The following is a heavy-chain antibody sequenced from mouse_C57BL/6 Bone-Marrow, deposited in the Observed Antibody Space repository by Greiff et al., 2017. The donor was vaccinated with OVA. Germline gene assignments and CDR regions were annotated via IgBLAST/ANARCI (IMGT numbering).Heavy chain of an antibody. Sequence: EVKLVESGGGLVKPGGSLKLSCAASGFTFSSYAMSWVRQTPEKRLEWVATLSDGGSYTYYPDNVQGRFTISRANAKNNLYLQMSHLKSEDTARYYCARDEAVWGTGTTVTASS. V-gene: IGHV5-4*01. CDR1: GFTFSSYA. J-gene: IGHJ1*03. CDR2: LSDGGSYT. CDR3: ARDEAV.